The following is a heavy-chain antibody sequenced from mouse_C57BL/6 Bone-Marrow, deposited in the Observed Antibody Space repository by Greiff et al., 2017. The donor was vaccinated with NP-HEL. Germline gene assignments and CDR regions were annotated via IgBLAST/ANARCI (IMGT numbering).Heavy chain of an antibody. CDR3: ASYYYDYGSYYFDY. J-gene: IGHJ2*01. V-gene: IGHV1-80*01. CDR2: IYPGDGDT. Sequence: VQLQQSGAELVKPGASVKISCKASGYAFSSYWMNWVKQRPGKGLEWIGQIYPGDGDTNYNGKFKGKATLTADKSSSTAYMQLSSLTSEDSAVYFCASYYYDYGSYYFDYWGQGTTLTVSS. CDR1: GYAFSSYW. D-gene: IGHD2-4*01.